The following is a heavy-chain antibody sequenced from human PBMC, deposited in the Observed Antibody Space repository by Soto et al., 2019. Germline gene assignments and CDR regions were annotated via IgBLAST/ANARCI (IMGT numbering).Heavy chain of an antibody. D-gene: IGHD3-22*01. CDR2: IYPGDSDT. Sequence: PGESLKISCKGSGYSFTSYWIGWVRQMPGKGLEWMGIIYPGDSDTRYSPSFQGQVTISADKSISTAYLQWSSLKASDTAMYYCARLNYYDSSGYQFTRRYYYMDVWGKGTTVTVSS. CDR3: ARLNYYDSSGYQFTRRYYYMDV. CDR1: GYSFTSYW. V-gene: IGHV5-51*01. J-gene: IGHJ6*03.